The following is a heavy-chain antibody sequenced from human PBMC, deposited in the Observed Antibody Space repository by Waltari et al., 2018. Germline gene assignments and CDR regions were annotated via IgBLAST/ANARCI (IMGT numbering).Heavy chain of an antibody. V-gene: IGHV7-4-1*02. CDR3: ARENRHGYSYGDYYYGMDV. CDR2: INTTPGNP. D-gene: IGHD5-18*01. CDR1: GYTFTSYA. Sequence: QVQLVQSGSELKKPGASVKVSCKASGYTFTSYAMNWVRQAPGQGLEWMGLINTTPGNPTYAQRFTGRFVFSLDTSVSTAYLQISSLKAEDTAVDYCARENRHGYSYGDYYYGMDVWGQGTTVTVSS. J-gene: IGHJ6*02.